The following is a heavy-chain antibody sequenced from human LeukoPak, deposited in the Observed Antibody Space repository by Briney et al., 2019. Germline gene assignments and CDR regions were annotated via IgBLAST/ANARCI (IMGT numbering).Heavy chain of an antibody. CDR2: INPSGGST. CDR3: ARDTYYDSSGRSPDAFDI. Sequence: GASVKVSCKASGYTFTSYYMHWVRQAPGQGLEWMGIINPSGGSTSYAQKFQGRVTMTRDTSTSTVYMELSSLRSEDTAVYYCARDTYYDSSGRSPDAFDIWGQGTMVTVSS. CDR1: GYTFTSYY. J-gene: IGHJ3*02. V-gene: IGHV1-46*01. D-gene: IGHD3-22*01.